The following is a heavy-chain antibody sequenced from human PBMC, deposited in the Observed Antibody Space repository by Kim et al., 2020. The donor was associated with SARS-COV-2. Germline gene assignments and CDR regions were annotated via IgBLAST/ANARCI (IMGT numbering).Heavy chain of an antibody. J-gene: IGHJ4*02. V-gene: IGHV3-21*01. CDR1: GFTFSSYS. D-gene: IGHD6-19*01. CDR3: AREKQWLNPSERYYFDY. CDR2: ISSSSSYI. Sequence: GGSLRLSCAASGFTFSSYSMNWVRQAPGKGLEWVSSISSSSSYIYYADSVKGRFTISRDNAKNSLYLQMNSLRAEDTAVYYCAREKQWLNPSERYYFDYWGQGTLVTVSS.